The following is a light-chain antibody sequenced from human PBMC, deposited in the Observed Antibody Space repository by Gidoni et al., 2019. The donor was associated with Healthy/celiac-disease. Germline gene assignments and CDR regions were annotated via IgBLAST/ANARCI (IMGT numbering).Light chain of an antibody. CDR3: QQYFTYRT. CDR1: ENIINY. V-gene: IGKV1-5*03. Sequence: SASVGDRVTITCRASENIINYLAWYQQKPGKAPKLLIYKSSSLEIGVPSRFSGSRSGTDFTLTISSLQPDDFATYFCQQYFTYRTFGQGTKVEIK. J-gene: IGKJ1*01. CDR2: KSS.